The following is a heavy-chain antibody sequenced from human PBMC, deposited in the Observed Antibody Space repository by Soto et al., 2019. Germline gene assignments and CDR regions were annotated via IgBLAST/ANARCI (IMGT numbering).Heavy chain of an antibody. CDR2: IRSKAYGGTT. D-gene: IGHD6-6*01. CDR3: TSVLFEQLDHDAFDI. Sequence: GGSLRLSCTASGFTFGDYAMSWVRQAPGKGLEWVGFIRSKAYGGTTEYAASVKGRFTISRDDSKSIAYLQMNSLKTEDTAVYYCTSVLFEQLDHDAFDIWGQGTMVTVSS. CDR1: GFTFGDYA. V-gene: IGHV3-49*04. J-gene: IGHJ3*02.